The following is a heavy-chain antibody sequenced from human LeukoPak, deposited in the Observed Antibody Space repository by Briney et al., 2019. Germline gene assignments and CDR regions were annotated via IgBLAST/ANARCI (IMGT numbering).Heavy chain of an antibody. D-gene: IGHD6-6*01. Sequence: PSETLSLTCTVSGGSISSYYWSWIRQPPGEGLERIGYIYYSGSTNYNPSLKSRVTISVDTSKNQFSLKLSSVTAAGTAVYYCARGSPYSSSFCFDYWGQGTLVTVSS. CDR3: ARGSPYSSSFCFDY. V-gene: IGHV4-59*01. CDR2: IYYSGST. J-gene: IGHJ4*02. CDR1: GGSISSYY.